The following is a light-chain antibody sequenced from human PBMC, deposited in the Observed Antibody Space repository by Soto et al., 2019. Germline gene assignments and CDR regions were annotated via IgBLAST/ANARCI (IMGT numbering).Light chain of an antibody. J-gene: IGKJ1*01. CDR1: QNIGTY. V-gene: IGKV3-11*01. CDR3: QHRAYWPWT. Sequence: EIVLTQSPATLSLSPGERGTLSCRASQNIGTYVAWYQQRPGQAPRLLIYDTFNMATGIPARFSGGGSGTDFTLAVSSLEPVDFAVYYCQHRAYWPWTFGQGTKVEI. CDR2: DTF.